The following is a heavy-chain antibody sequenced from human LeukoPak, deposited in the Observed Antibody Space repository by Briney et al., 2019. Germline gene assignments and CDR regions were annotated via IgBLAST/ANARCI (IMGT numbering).Heavy chain of an antibody. D-gene: IGHD6-19*01. J-gene: IGHJ4*02. CDR1: GYTFTGYY. CDR3: ARVQWLAPQYYFDH. Sequence: ASVKVSCKASGYTFTGYYMHWVRQAPGQGLEWMGWINPNSGGTNYAQKFQGWVTMTRDTSISTAYMELSRLRSDDTAVYYCARVQWLAPQYYFDHWGQGTLVTVSS. CDR2: INPNSGGT. V-gene: IGHV1-2*04.